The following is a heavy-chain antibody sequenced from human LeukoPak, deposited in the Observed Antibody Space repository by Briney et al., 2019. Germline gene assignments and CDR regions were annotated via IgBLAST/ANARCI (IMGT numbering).Heavy chain of an antibody. Sequence: SETLSLTCTVSGGSISSSSYYWGWIRQPPGKGLEWIGSTYYSGSTYYNPSLKSRVTISVDTSKNQFSLKLSSVTAADTAVYYCARLVIAVAERVDYWGQGTLVTVSS. D-gene: IGHD6-19*01. V-gene: IGHV4-39*01. J-gene: IGHJ4*02. CDR1: GGSISSSSYY. CDR3: ARLVIAVAERVDY. CDR2: TYYSGST.